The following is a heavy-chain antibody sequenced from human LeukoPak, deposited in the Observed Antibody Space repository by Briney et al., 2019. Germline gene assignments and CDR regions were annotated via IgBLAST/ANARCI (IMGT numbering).Heavy chain of an antibody. CDR2: ISWNSGSI. CDR1: GFTFDDYA. CDR3: AKDRRRYNSGWEYFQH. Sequence: GGSLRLSCAASGFTFDDYAMHWVRQAPGKGLEWVSGISWNSGSIGYADSVKGRFTISRDNAKNSLYLQMNSPRAEDTALYYCAKDRRRYNSGWEYFQHWGQGTLVTVSS. V-gene: IGHV3-9*01. D-gene: IGHD6-19*01. J-gene: IGHJ1*01.